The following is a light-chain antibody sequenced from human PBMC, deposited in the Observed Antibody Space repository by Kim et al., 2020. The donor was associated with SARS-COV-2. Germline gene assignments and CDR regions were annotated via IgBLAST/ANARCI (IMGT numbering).Light chain of an antibody. CDR2: YES. J-gene: IGLJ3*02. CDR3: QVWDSSSHHWV. Sequence: PGKTARMPCGGSNMGTRSVRWCQRRPGQAPVLVIYYESDRPSGVPERLSGSNSEDTATLTISWVEAGDEADYFCQVWDSSSHHWVFGGGTKVTVL. CDR1: NMGTRS. V-gene: IGLV3-21*04.